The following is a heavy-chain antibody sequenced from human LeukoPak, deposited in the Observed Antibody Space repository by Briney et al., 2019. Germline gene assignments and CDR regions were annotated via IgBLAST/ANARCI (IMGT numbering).Heavy chain of an antibody. D-gene: IGHD3-10*01. CDR3: ARHGITMVRGVTLVRRNWFDP. CDR2: IYYSGGS. Sequence: NPSETLSLTCTVSGGSISSSTYYWGWIRQSPGKGLEWIGSIYYSGGSYYNPSLKSRVTISVDTSKNQFSLKLSSVTAADTAVYYCARHGITMVRGVTLVRRNWFDPWGQGTLVTVSS. CDR1: GGSISSSTYY. V-gene: IGHV4-39*01. J-gene: IGHJ5*02.